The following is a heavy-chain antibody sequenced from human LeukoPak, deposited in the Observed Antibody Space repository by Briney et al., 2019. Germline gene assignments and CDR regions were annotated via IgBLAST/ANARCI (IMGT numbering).Heavy chain of an antibody. V-gene: IGHV1-18*01. CDR2: ISAYNGHT. D-gene: IGHD3-22*01. Sequence: ASVKVSCKASGYTFTSYGISWVRQAPGQGLEWMGWISAYNGHTNYAQKLQGRVTMTTDTSTSTAYMELRSLRSDDTAVYYCARGGDGSHRRYYCDSSGQHYWGQGTLVTVSS. CDR1: GYTFTSYG. CDR3: ARGGDGSHRRYYCDSSGQHY. J-gene: IGHJ4*02.